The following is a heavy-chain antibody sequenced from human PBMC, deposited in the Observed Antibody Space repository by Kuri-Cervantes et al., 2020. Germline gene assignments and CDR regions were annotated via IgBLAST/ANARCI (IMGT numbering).Heavy chain of an antibody. CDR3: ARGYRYYCDSKGDYFDY. Sequence: ASVKVSCKASGYTFTGYYMHWVRQAPGQGLEWMGWINPNNGGTNYAQKFQGRVTMTRDTSTSTVYMELSSLRSEDTAVYYCARGYRYYCDSKGDYFDYWGQGTLVTVSS. CDR1: GYTFTGYY. CDR2: INPNNGGT. D-gene: IGHD3-22*01. J-gene: IGHJ4*02. V-gene: IGHV1-2*02.